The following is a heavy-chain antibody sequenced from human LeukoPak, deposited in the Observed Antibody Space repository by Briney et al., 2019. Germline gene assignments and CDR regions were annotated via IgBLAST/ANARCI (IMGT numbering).Heavy chain of an antibody. D-gene: IGHD6-13*01. CDR3: AKPLTGYSSSWPLDY. J-gene: IGHJ4*02. CDR2: ISGSGGST. V-gene: IGHV3-23*01. Sequence: GGSLRLSCAASGFTFSSYAMSWVRQAPGKGLEWVSAISGSGGSTYYADSVKGRFTISRDNSKNTLYLQMNSLRAEDTAVYYCAKPLTGYSSSWPLDYWGQGTLVTVSS. CDR1: GFTFSSYA.